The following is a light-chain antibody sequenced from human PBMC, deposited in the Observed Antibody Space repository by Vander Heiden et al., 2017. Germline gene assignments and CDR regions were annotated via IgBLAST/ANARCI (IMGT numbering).Light chain of an antibody. CDR2: SNN. CDR1: SSNIGRNT. CDR3: AAWDDSLNGPV. Sequence: QSVLTQPPSASGTPGHRVTISCSGSSSNIGRNTVNWYQQLPGTAPKLLIYSNNQRPSGVPDRFSGSKSGTSASLAISGLQSEDEADYYCAAWDDSLNGPVFGGGTKLTVL. V-gene: IGLV1-44*01. J-gene: IGLJ2*01.